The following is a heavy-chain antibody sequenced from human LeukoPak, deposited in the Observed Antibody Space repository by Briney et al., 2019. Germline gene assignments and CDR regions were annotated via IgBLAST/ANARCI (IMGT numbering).Heavy chain of an antibody. CDR1: GFTFSSYG. V-gene: IGHV3-30*02. Sequence: PGGSLRLSCAASGFTFSSYGMHWVRQAPGKGLEWVAFIRYDGSNKYYADSVKGRFTISRDNSKNTLYLQMNSLRAEDTAVYYCSKGTSSGWYFDYWGQGTLVTVSS. CDR3: SKGTSSGWYFDY. CDR2: IRYDGSNK. D-gene: IGHD6-19*01. J-gene: IGHJ4*02.